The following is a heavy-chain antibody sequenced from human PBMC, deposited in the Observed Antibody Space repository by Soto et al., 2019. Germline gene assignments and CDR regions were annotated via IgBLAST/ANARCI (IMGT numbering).Heavy chain of an antibody. CDR2: ISAYNGNT. V-gene: IGHV1-18*01. D-gene: IGHD1-26*01. CDR3: ARGRIVGATSPWVT. CDR1: GYTFTSYG. Sequence: ASVKVSCKASGYTFTSYGISWVRQALGQGLEWMGWISAYNGNTNYAQKLQGRVTMTTDTSTSTAYMGLRSLRSDDTAVYYCARGRIVGATSPWVTWGQGTLVTVS. J-gene: IGHJ5*02.